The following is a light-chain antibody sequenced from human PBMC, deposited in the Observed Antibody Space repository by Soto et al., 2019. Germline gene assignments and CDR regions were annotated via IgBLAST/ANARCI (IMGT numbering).Light chain of an antibody. V-gene: IGKV1-9*01. CDR1: EGISKY. Sequence: EIQLTQSPSVLSASVGDRVTSTCRASEGISKYLGCYQHKPGKAPNLLIYTASTLPSGAPSWCSGRGAGTDFLLTISSLQPEDVATYYCQQRNSYPITFGQGTQLEIK. CDR3: QQRNSYPIT. J-gene: IGKJ5*01. CDR2: TAS.